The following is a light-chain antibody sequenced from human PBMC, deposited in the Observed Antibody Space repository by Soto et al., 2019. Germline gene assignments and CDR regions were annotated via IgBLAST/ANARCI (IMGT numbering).Light chain of an antibody. CDR2: KTS. V-gene: IGKV1-5*03. CDR3: QQYNSYSWT. CDR1: QSIRNW. J-gene: IGKJ1*01. Sequence: DIQMTQSPSTLSTSVGDRFTITCRASQSIRNWLAWYQQKPGKAPKVLIYKTSILESGVPPRFSGSGSGTEFTLTSSSLQPDDFATYYCQQYNSYSWTFGQGTKVEIK.